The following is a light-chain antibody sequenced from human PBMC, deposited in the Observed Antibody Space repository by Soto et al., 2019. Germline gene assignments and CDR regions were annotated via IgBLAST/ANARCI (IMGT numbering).Light chain of an antibody. CDR3: QQYDNWPST. CDR2: GAS. V-gene: IGKV3-15*01. Sequence: EILMTQSPGTLSVSPGEGATLSCRASQIVSSNLAWYQQKPGQAPRLLIYGASSRATGVPARFSGSGSGTEFTLTISSLQSEDFALYFCQQYDNWPSTFGQGTKVDIK. CDR1: QIVSSN. J-gene: IGKJ2*02.